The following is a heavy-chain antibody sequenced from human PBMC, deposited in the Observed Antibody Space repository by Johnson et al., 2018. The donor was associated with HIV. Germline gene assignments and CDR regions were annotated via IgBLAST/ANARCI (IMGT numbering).Heavy chain of an antibody. J-gene: IGHJ3*02. D-gene: IGHD1-26*01. CDR2: ISYDGSNK. CDR3: AKDHIVGATLGRDAFDI. V-gene: IGHV3-30*18. CDR1: GFTFSSYG. Sequence: QVQLVESGGGVVQPGRSLRLSCAASGFTFSSYGMHWVRQAPGKGLEWVAVISYDGSNKYYADSVKGRFTISRDNSKNTLYLQMNSLRAEDTAVYYCAKDHIVGATLGRDAFDIWGQGTMVTVSS.